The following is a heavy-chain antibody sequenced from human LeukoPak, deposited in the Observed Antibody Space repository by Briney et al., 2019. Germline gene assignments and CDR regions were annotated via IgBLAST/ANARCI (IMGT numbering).Heavy chain of an antibody. V-gene: IGHV4-34*01. D-gene: IGHD3/OR15-3a*01. J-gene: IGHJ4*02. Sequence: PSETLPLTCAVYGGSFSGYYWSWIRQPPGKGLEWIGEISHSGSTNYNPSLKSRVTISVDTSKNQFSLKLSSVTAADTAVYYCASEDSKDWGQGTLVTVSS. CDR3: ASEDSKD. CDR2: ISHSGST. CDR1: GGSFSGYY.